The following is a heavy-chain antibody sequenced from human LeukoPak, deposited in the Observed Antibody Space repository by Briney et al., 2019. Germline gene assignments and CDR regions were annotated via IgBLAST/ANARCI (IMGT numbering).Heavy chain of an antibody. CDR3: AKVGEVGATLPYYYYYMDV. Sequence: PGGSLRLSCAASGFTFSSYAMSWVRQAPGKGLEWVSSISGSGGSTYYADSVKGRFTISRDNSKNTLYLQMNSLRAEDTALYYCAKVGEVGATLPYYYYYMDVWGKGTTDTVSS. D-gene: IGHD1-26*01. CDR1: GFTFSSYA. V-gene: IGHV3-23*01. J-gene: IGHJ6*03. CDR2: ISGSGGST.